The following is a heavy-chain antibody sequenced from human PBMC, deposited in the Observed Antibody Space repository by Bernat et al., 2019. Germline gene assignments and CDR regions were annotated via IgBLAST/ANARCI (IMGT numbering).Heavy chain of an antibody. CDR3: ARATYYYDSSGYYYERFDY. Sequence: QVQLVQSGAEVKKPGASVKVSCKASGYTFISYGISWVRQAPGQGLEWMGWISAYNGNTNYAQKLQGRVTMTTDTSTSTSYVELRSLRSDDTAVYYCARATYYYDSSGYYYERFDYWGQGTLVTVSS. CDR1: GYTFISYG. V-gene: IGHV1-18*01. D-gene: IGHD3-22*01. CDR2: ISAYNGNT. J-gene: IGHJ4*02.